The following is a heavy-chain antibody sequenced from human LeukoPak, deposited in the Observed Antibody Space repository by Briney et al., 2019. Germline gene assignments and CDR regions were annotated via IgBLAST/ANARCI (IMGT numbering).Heavy chain of an antibody. Sequence: GASVKVSCKASDYTFSSYGITWVRQAPGQGLEWMGWISAYNGATNYAQKFQCRVTMSTDTSTSTAYMELRSLRSDDTAVYYCARDSSAWYGVLDYWGQGTLVTVSS. D-gene: IGHD6-19*01. J-gene: IGHJ4*02. V-gene: IGHV1-18*01. CDR1: DYTFSSYG. CDR3: ARDSSAWYGVLDY. CDR2: ISAYNGAT.